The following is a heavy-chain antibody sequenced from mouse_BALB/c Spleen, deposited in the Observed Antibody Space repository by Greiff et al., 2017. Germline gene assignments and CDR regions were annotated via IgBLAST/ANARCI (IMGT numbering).Heavy chain of an antibody. D-gene: IGHD1-1*01. CDR2: INPSSGYT. J-gene: IGHJ2*01. CDR3: ASITTVVAHFDY. CDR1: GYTFTSYT. V-gene: IGHV1-4*01. Sequence: QVQLKQSGAELARPGASVKMSCKASGYTFTSYTMHWVKQRPGQGLEWIGYINPSSGYTNYNQKFKDKATLTADKSSSTAYMQLSSLTSEDSAVYYCASITTVVAHFDYWGQGTTLTVSS.